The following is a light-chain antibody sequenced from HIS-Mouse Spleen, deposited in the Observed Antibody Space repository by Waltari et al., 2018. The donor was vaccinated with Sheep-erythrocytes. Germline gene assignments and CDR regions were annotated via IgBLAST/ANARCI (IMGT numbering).Light chain of an antibody. J-gene: IGKJ2*01. CDR2: LGS. CDR1: QSLRHSNGYNY. Sequence: DIVMTQSPLSLPVTPGEPASISCRSSQSLRHSNGYNYLDWYLQKPGQSPQLLIYLGSNRASAVPDRFSGSGSVTDYTLKNIRVKAENVGVSYCMYALPTMYTFGDGTKLEIK. CDR3: MYALPTMYT. V-gene: IGKV2-28*01.